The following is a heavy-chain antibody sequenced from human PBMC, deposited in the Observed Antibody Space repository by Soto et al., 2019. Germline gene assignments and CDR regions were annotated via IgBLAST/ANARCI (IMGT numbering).Heavy chain of an antibody. V-gene: IGHV4-59*08. CDR1: GGSISSYY. CDR2: IYYSGST. J-gene: IGHJ4*02. Sequence: QVQLQESGPGLVKPSETLSLTCTVSGGSISSYYWSWIRQPPGKGLEWIGYIYYSGSTNYNPSLMRRGTTSVDTSKTQFPLKLSSVTAADTALYYCARRDGDAFDFWGRGTLVTVSS. CDR3: ARRDGDAFDF. D-gene: IGHD4-17*01.